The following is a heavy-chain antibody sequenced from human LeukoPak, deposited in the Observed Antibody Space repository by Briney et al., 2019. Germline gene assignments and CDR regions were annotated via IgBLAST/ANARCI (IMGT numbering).Heavy chain of an antibody. D-gene: IGHD4-17*01. V-gene: IGHV3-7*01. Sequence: PGGSLRLSCAASGLTFSHYWMSWVRQAPGKGLEWVANIKQDGSEKNYVDSVKGRFTISRNNAKNSLYLQMNSLRAEDSGVYYCAKDYGLEWGQGTLVAVSS. CDR2: IKQDGSEK. J-gene: IGHJ4*02. CDR1: GLTFSHYW. CDR3: AKDYGLE.